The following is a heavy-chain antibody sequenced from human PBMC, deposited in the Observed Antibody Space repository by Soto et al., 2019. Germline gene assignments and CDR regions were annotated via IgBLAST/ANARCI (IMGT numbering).Heavy chain of an antibody. CDR3: TTGLMITFGGVIVNYVDY. D-gene: IGHD3-16*02. CDR1: GFTFSNAW. V-gene: IGHV3-15*07. CDR2: IKSKTDGGTT. Sequence: GGSLRLSCAASGFTFSNAWMNWVRQAPGKGLEWVGRIKSKTDGGTTDYAAPVKGRFTISRDDSKNTLYLQMNSLKTEDTAVYYCTTGLMITFGGVIVNYVDYWGQGTLVTVSS. J-gene: IGHJ4*02.